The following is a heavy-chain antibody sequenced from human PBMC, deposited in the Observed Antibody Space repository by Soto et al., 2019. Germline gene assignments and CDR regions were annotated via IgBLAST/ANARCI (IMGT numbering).Heavy chain of an antibody. Sequence: TLSLPCAFSGGPISRGGFSWSWIRQPPGKGLEWIGYIYHSGSTYYNPSLKSRVTISVDRSKNQFSLKLSSVTAADTAVYYCARVPGPWGQGTLVTGSS. CDR1: GGPISRGGFS. CDR3: ARVPGP. V-gene: IGHV4-30-2*01. D-gene: IGHD7-27*01. J-gene: IGHJ5*02. CDR2: IYHSGST.